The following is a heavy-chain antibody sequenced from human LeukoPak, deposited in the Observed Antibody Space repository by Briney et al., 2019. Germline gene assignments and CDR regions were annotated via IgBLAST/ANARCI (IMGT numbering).Heavy chain of an antibody. CDR3: ARGNSDWLYKWSDP. V-gene: IGHV1-8*01. CDR1: GYTFTSHD. CDR2: MNPNSGYT. Sequence: ASVKVSCKASGYTFTSHDINWVRQATGQGLEWMGWMNPNSGYTGYAQKFQGRVTMTRNTSITTAYMELSSLRSEDTAVYYCARGNSDWLYKWSDPWGQGTLVTVSS. J-gene: IGHJ5*02. D-gene: IGHD6-19*01.